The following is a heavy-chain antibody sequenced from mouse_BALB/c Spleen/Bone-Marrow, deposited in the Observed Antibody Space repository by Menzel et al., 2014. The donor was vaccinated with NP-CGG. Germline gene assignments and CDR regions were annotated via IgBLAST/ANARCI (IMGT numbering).Heavy chain of an antibody. CDR2: INPSNGRT. Sequence: QVQLKDSGAELVKPGASVKLSCKASGYTFTFYWIHWVKQRPGQGLEWIGEINPSNGRTNYNEKFKTKATLTVDKSSSTAYMQLSSLTSEDSAVYFCARYDGPAWFAYWGQGTLVTVSA. CDR1: GYTFTFYW. D-gene: IGHD2-3*01. V-gene: IGHV1S81*02. J-gene: IGHJ3*01. CDR3: ARYDGPAWFAY.